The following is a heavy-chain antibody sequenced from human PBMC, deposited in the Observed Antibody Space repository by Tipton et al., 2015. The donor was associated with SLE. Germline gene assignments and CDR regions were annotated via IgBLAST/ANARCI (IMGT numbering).Heavy chain of an antibody. Sequence: LRLSCTVSGGSISNHFWSWIRQPPGKGLEWIGYIYNSGSTSYNPSLKSRVTMLVDTSKDQFSLKLTSVTAADTAVYYCARDKDGSGILGTWYFDLWGRGTLVTVSS. CDR3: ARDKDGSGILGTWYFDL. V-gene: IGHV4-59*11. J-gene: IGHJ2*01. CDR2: IYNSGST. CDR1: GGSISNHF. D-gene: IGHD5-24*01.